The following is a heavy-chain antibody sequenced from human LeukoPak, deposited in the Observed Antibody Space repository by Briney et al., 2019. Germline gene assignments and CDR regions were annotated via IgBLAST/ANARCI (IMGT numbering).Heavy chain of an antibody. D-gene: IGHD6-19*01. Sequence: GGSLRLSCAASGFTFSSYSMNWVRQAPGKGLEWVSYISSSSSTIYYADSVKGRFTISRDNAKNSLYLQMNSLRAEDTAVYYCARDPAVAGTQGAYWGQGTLVTVSS. CDR1: GFTFSSYS. J-gene: IGHJ4*02. CDR2: ISSSSSTI. CDR3: ARDPAVAGTQGAY. V-gene: IGHV3-48*01.